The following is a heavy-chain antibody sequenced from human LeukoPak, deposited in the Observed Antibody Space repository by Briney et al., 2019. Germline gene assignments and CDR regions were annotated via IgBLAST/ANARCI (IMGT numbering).Heavy chain of an antibody. CDR3: AKDRGITMIVVDNNWFDP. V-gene: IGHV3-30*18. Sequence: GRSLRLSCAASGFTFSSYGMHWVRQAPGKGLEWVAVISYDGSNKYYADSVKGRSTISRDNSKNTLYLQMNSLRAEDTAVYYCAKDRGITMIVVDNNWFDPWGQGTLVTVSS. CDR2: ISYDGSNK. J-gene: IGHJ5*02. D-gene: IGHD3-22*01. CDR1: GFTFSSYG.